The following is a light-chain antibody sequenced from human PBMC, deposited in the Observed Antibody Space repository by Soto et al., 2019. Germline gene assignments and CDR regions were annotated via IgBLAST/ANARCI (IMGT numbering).Light chain of an antibody. V-gene: IGKV3-20*01. Sequence: EILMTQSPATLSVSPGERVTFSCRASQSVSYYLAWYQQKPGQAPRLLIYGASSRATGIPDRFSGSGSGTDFTLTISGLEPEDFAVYYCQQYGSSPITFGQGTKVDIK. CDR3: QQYGSSPIT. CDR1: QSVSYY. J-gene: IGKJ1*01. CDR2: GAS.